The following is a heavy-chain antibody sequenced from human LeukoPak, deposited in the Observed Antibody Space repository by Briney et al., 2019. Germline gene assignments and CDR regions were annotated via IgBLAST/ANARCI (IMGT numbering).Heavy chain of an antibody. V-gene: IGHV1-2*02. CDR1: GGTFSSYA. J-gene: IGHJ4*02. CDR2: INPNSGGT. D-gene: IGHD3-22*01. Sequence: ASVKVSCKASGGTFSSYAISWVRQAPGQGLEWMGWINPNSGGTNYAQKFQGRVTMTRDTSISTAYMELSRLRSDDTAVYYCARYYYDSSGYDYWGQGTLVTVSS. CDR3: ARYYYDSSGYDY.